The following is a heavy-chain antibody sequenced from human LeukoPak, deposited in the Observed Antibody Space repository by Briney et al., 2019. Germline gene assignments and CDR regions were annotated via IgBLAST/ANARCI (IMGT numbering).Heavy chain of an antibody. Sequence: GGSLRLSCAASGFTFSSYWMSWVRQAPGKWLEWVANIKQDGSEKYYVDSVKGRFTISRDNAKNSLYLQMNSLRAEDTAVYYCARDSVGYSYGTNWFDPWGQGTLVTVSS. CDR2: IKQDGSEK. CDR3: ARDSVGYSYGTNWFDP. CDR1: GFTFSSYW. J-gene: IGHJ5*02. D-gene: IGHD5-18*01. V-gene: IGHV3-7*01.